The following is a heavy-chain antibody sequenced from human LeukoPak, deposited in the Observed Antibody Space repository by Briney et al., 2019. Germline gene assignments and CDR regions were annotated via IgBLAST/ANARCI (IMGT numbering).Heavy chain of an antibody. CDR3: ARGVAARAFDY. CDR2: INPSGGST. J-gene: IGHJ4*02. D-gene: IGHD6-6*01. Sequence: ASVKVSCTASGYTFTSYYMHWVRQAPGQGLEWMGIINPSGGSTSYAQKFQGRVTMTRDTSTSTVYMELSRLRSDDTAMYYCARGVAARAFDYWGQGTLVTVSS. V-gene: IGHV1-46*01. CDR1: GYTFTSYY.